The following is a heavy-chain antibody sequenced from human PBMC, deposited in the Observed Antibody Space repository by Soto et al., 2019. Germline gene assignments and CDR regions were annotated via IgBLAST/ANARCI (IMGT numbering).Heavy chain of an antibody. Sequence: PSETLSLTCTVSGGSISSGDYYWSWIRQPPGKGLEWIGEINHSGSTNYNPSLKSRVTISVDTSKNQFSLKLSSVTAADTAVYYCARGIWRIFGVNNDAFDIWGQGTMVTVSS. CDR2: INHSGST. J-gene: IGHJ3*02. V-gene: IGHV4-30-4*01. D-gene: IGHD3-3*01. CDR1: GGSISSGDYY. CDR3: ARGIWRIFGVNNDAFDI.